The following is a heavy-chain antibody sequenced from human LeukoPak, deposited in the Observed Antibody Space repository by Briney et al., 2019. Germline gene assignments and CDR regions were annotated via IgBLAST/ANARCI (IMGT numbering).Heavy chain of an antibody. Sequence: GGSLRLSCVASGFTFANYAMGGLRQAPGRRPEWVSSLTDSGGTTYYVDSVKGRFAISRDNSKNTLYLHMNSLRAEDTAVYYCAKKRDAFDIWGQGTVVTVSS. CDR3: AKKRDAFDI. V-gene: IGHV3-23*01. CDR1: GFTFANYA. D-gene: IGHD5-24*01. J-gene: IGHJ3*02. CDR2: LTDSGGTT.